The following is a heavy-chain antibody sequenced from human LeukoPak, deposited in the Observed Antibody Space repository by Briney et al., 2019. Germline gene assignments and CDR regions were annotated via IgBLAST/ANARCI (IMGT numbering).Heavy chain of an antibody. J-gene: IGHJ4*02. D-gene: IGHD6-13*01. V-gene: IGHV3-9*03. Sequence: GRSMRLSCAASGFTFDNYAMHWVRQAPGKGLGRGSGISWNSGRIVYADSVKGRFTISRDNAKNSLYLQMNTLRAEDMALYYCAKDIGGGYSSSWFDFWGQGTLVTVSS. CDR2: ISWNSGRI. CDR3: AKDIGGGYSSSWFDF. CDR1: GFTFDNYA.